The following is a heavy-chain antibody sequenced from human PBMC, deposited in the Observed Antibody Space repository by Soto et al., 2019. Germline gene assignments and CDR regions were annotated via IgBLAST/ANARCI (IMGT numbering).Heavy chain of an antibody. CDR3: ARDGPYYYASRMDV. CDR1: GIPVSSNY. CDR2: LYSGGDT. Sequence: EVQLVESGGGLVQPGGSLRLSCAASGIPVSSNYMTWVRQAPGKGLEWVSVLYSGGDTYYANSVKGRFTISRHDSTNTLFLQMNSLTPEDTAVYYCARDGPYYYASRMDVWGQGTTVTVSS. J-gene: IGHJ6*02. D-gene: IGHD3-10*01. V-gene: IGHV3-53*04.